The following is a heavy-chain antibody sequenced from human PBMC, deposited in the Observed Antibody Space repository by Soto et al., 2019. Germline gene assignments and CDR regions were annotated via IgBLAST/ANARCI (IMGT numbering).Heavy chain of an antibody. D-gene: IGHD6-13*01. CDR1: GGSISSYY. V-gene: IGHV4-59*08. Sequence: SETLSLTCTVSGGSISSYYWSWIRQPPGEGLEWIGYIYYSGSTNYNPSLKSRVTISVDTSKNQFSLKLSSVTAADTAVYYCARHGSSWYPGYFDYWGQGTLVTVSS. J-gene: IGHJ4*02. CDR3: ARHGSSWYPGYFDY. CDR2: IYYSGST.